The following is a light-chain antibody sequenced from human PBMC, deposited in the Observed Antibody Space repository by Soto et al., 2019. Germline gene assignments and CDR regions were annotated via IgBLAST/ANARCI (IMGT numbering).Light chain of an antibody. CDR1: RSVSSY. V-gene: IGKV3-20*01. J-gene: IGKJ4*01. Sequence: EIVLMQSPGTLSLSPGERATLSCRASRSVSSYLAWYQQKPGQAPRLLIYGASSRATGIPDRFSGSGSGTDFTLTISRLEPEDFAVYYCHQYGSSPRTFGGGTKVEIK. CDR2: GAS. CDR3: HQYGSSPRT.